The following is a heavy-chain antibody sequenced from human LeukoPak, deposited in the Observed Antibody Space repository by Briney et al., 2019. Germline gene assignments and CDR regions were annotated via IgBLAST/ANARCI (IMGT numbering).Heavy chain of an antibody. CDR1: GYTITEYY. J-gene: IGHJ4*02. D-gene: IGHD5-12*01. CDR3: ARGVRFYNGYDFDY. V-gene: IGHV1-2*02. Sequence: ASVKVSCKASGYTITEYYMHWVRQAPGQGLEWMGWIIPNNGDTKYAQKFQGRVTMTRDTSISTAYLELSRLGSDDTAVYYCARGVRFYNGYDFDYWGQGTLVTVSS. CDR2: IIPNNGDT.